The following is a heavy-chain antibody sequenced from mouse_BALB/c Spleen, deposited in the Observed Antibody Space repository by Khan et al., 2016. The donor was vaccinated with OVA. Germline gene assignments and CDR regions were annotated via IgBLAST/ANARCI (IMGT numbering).Heavy chain of an antibody. Sequence: EVQLQQSGPGLVKPSQSLSLTCTVTGYSITTGYGWNLIRHFPGNKLDWMGFIRYSGSTNYNPTLKSRISITLDTSKNQVFLQLNSVTTEDSAKYYGARKAMIKYWGQGTMLTVSA. V-gene: IGHV3-1*02. J-gene: IGHJ3*01. CDR3: ARKAMIKY. CDR2: IRYSGST. D-gene: IGHD2-3*01. CDR1: GYSITTGYG.